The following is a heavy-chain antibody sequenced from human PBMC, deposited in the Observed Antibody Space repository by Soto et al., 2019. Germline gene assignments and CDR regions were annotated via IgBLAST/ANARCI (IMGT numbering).Heavy chain of an antibody. Sequence: GGSLRLSCAASGFTFSSYSMNWVRQAPGEGLEWVSSISSSSSYIYYADSVKGRFTISRDNAKNSLYLQMNSLRAEDTAVYYCARLHSYVGMDVWGQGTTVTVSS. D-gene: IGHD5-18*01. CDR2: ISSSSSYI. CDR1: GFTFSSYS. J-gene: IGHJ6*02. V-gene: IGHV3-21*01. CDR3: ARLHSYVGMDV.